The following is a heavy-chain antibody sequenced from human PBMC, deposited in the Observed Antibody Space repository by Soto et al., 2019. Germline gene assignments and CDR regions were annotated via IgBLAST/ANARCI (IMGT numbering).Heavy chain of an antibody. CDR3: AGHREGWGYCSGGSCYGRDY. V-gene: IGHV1-69*13. CDR2: IIPIFGTA. CDR1: GGTFSSYA. D-gene: IGHD2-15*01. Sequence: GASVKVSCKTSGGTFSSYAISWVRQAPGQGLEWMGGIIPIFGTANYAQKFQGRVTITADESTSTAYMELSSLRSEDTAVYYCAGHREGWGYCSGGSCYGRDYWGQGTLVTAPQ. J-gene: IGHJ4*02.